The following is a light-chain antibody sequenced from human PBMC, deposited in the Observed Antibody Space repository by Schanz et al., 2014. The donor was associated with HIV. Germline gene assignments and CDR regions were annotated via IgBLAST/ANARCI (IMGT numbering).Light chain of an antibody. CDR3: CTYAGTITHWL. CDR2: EVS. Sequence: QSALTQPASVSGSPGQSITISCTGTSSDVGSYNLLSWYQQHPGKAPKLMIYEVSKRPSGVSNRFSGSKSGNTASLTISGLQPEDEADYYCCTYAGTITHWLFGGGTKLTVL. CDR1: SSDVGSYNL. V-gene: IGLV2-23*02. J-gene: IGLJ3*02.